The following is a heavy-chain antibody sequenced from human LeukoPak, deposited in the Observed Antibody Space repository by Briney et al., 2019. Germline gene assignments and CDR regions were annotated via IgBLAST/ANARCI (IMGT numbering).Heavy chain of an antibody. D-gene: IGHD1-1*01. CDR1: GYTFTAYY. V-gene: IGHV1-2*02. CDR2: INPNSGGT. J-gene: IGHJ5*02. CDR3: ARVKYNNNWSWFDP. Sequence: GASVKVSCKASGYTFTAYYMHLVRQGPGQGLEWMGWINPNSGGTNYAQNFRDRVPMTRDTSISTAYMELSRLRSDDTAVYFCARVKYNNNWSWFDPWGQGTQVTVSS.